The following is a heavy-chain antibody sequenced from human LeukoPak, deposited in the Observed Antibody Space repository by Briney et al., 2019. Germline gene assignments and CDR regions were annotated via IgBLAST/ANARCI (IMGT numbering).Heavy chain of an antibody. D-gene: IGHD2-15*01. J-gene: IGHJ4*02. V-gene: IGHV4-39*01. CDR3: ARGTEDYYFDY. CDR1: GVSINSSSYY. CDR2: IYYSGST. Sequence: PSETLSLTCTVSGVSINSSSYYWGWIRQPPGKGLEWIGSIYYSGSTYYNPSLKSRVTISVDTSKNQFSLKLSSVTAADTAVYYCARGTEDYYFDYWGQGTLVTVSS.